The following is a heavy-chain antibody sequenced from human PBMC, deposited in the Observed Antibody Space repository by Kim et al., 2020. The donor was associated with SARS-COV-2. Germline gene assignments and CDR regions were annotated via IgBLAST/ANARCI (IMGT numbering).Heavy chain of an antibody. CDR1: GFTFSWYW. CDR3: ARSYSWAFDD. Sequence: GGSLRLSCAASGFTFSWYWMTWVRQAPGKGLEWVANIKEDGSEKHYVDSVKGRFTISRDNAKNSLFLQMNSLRAEDTAAYYCARSYSWAFDDWCQGTLVT. V-gene: IGHV3-7*03. J-gene: IGHJ4*02. D-gene: IGHD1-26*01. CDR2: IKEDGSEK.